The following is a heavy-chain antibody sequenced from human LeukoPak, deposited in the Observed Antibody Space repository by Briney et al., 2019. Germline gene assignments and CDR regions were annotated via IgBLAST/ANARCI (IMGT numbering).Heavy chain of an antibody. V-gene: IGHV3-30*02. CDR3: AKVGSVYGDRRSAFISTFDY. D-gene: IGHD4-17*01. Sequence: TGGSLRLSCAASGFTFSDYYMSWVRQAPGKGLEWVAFIRYDGSNKYYADSVKGRFTISRDNSKNTLYLQMNSLRAEDTAVYYCAKVGSVYGDRRSAFISTFDYWGQGTLVTVSS. CDR1: GFTFSDYY. CDR2: IRYDGSNK. J-gene: IGHJ4*02.